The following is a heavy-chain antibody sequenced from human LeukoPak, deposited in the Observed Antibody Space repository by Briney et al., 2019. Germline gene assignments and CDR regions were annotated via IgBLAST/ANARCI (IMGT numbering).Heavy chain of an antibody. D-gene: IGHD2-2*01. Sequence: GEALMTYCKGSGYSFTNYLIGWVRQTPGEGLEWMGIIHLGDSDTRYRPPSQGQVTSSSDKSISTSYLQWSSLKASDSAMYYCARTGVPDSFDPWGQGTLVTVSS. CDR1: GYSFTNYL. CDR2: IHLGDSDT. J-gene: IGHJ5*02. V-gene: IGHV5-51*01. CDR3: ARTGVPDSFDP.